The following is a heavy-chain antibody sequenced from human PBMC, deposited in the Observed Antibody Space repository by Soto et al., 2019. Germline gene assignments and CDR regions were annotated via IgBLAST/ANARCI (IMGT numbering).Heavy chain of an antibody. D-gene: IGHD2-2*01. J-gene: IGHJ4*02. CDR2: INPSGGST. CDR3: ARGYCSSTSCPKGSDY. V-gene: IGHV1-46*01. CDR1: GYTFTSYY. Sequence: ASVKVSCKASGYTFTSYYMHWVRQAPGQGLEWMGIINPSGGSTSYAQKFQGRVTMTRDTSTSTVYMELSSLRSEDTAVYYCARGYCSSTSCPKGSDYWGQGTLVTVSS.